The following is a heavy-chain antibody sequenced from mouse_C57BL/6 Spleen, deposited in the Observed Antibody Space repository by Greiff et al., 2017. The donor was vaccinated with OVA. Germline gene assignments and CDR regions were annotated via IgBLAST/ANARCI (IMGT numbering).Heavy chain of an antibody. J-gene: IGHJ4*01. CDR2: IDPSDSYT. V-gene: IGHV1-50*01. CDR3: ARSSPYAMDY. D-gene: IGHD1-1*01. Sequence: QVQLQQSGAELVKPGASVKLSCKASGYTFTSYWMQWVKQRPGQGLEWIGEIDPSDSYTNYNQKFKGKATLTVDTSSSTAYMQLSSLTSEDSAVYYCARSSPYAMDYWGQGTSVTVSS. CDR1: GYTFTSYW.